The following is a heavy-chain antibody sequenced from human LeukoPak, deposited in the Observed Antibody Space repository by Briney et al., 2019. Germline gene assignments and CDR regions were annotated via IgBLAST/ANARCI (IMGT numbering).Heavy chain of an antibody. CDR3: ARVFGQQLEFDY. V-gene: IGHV4-59*12. CDR1: GGSISRDY. J-gene: IGHJ4*02. CDR2: IYYTGST. D-gene: IGHD6-13*01. Sequence: SETLSLTCTVSGGSISRDYWSWIRQPPGKGLEWIGYIYYTGSTNYNPSLKSRVTISVDTSKNQFSLKLKSVTAADTAVYYCARVFGQQLEFDYWGQGTLVTVSS.